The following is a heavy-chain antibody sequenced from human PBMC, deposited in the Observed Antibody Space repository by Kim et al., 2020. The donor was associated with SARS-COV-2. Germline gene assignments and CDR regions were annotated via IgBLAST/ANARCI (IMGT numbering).Heavy chain of an antibody. CDR3: ARLGEQQLLSSKTGFGTWGSYRNVHNGGLYYFDY. V-gene: IGHV4-34*01. D-gene: IGHD3-16*02. Sequence: SETLSLTCAVYGGSFSGYYWSWIRQPPGKGLEWIGEINHSGSTNYNPSLKSRVTISVDTSKNQFSLKLSSVTAADTAVYYCARLGEQQLLSSKTGFGTWGSYRNVHNGGLYYFDYWGQGTLVTVSS. CDR1: GGSFSGYY. CDR2: INHSGST. J-gene: IGHJ4*02.